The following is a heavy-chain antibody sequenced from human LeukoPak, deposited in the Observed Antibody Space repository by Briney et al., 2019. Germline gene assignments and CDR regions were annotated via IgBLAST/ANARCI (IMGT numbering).Heavy chain of an antibody. D-gene: IGHD2-2*01. CDR2: IYTSGST. CDR3: ARDLYCSSTSCYSGYYYGMGV. CDR1: GGSISSYY. Sequence: SETLSLTCTVSGGSISSYYWSWIRQPAGKGLEWIGRIYTSGSTNYNPSLKSRVTMSVDTSKNQFSLKLSSVTAADTAVYYCARDLYCSSTSCYSGYYYGMGVWGQGTTVTVSS. V-gene: IGHV4-4*07. J-gene: IGHJ6*02.